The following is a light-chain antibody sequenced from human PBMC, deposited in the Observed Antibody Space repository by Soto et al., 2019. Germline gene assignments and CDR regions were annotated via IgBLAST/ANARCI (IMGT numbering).Light chain of an antibody. V-gene: IGKV4-1*01. J-gene: IGKJ2*01. Sequence: DIVMTQSPDSLAVSLGERATINCKSSQSVFYSSNNKNYLAWYQQKPGQPPKLLIYWASTRESGVPDRFSGSGSGTDFTLTISSLQAEDVAVYYCQQHYPTPPGYTFGQGTKLEIK. CDR2: WAS. CDR3: QQHYPTPPGYT. CDR1: QSVFYSSNNKNY.